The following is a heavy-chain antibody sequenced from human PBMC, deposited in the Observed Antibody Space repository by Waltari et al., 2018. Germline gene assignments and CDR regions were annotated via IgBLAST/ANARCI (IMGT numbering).Heavy chain of an antibody. CDR2: FNPKNGDS. D-gene: IGHD1-26*01. J-gene: IGHJ5*02. CDR1: GYTLTDYH. CDR3: ARDPGPIVGAPDL. V-gene: IGHV1-2*02. Sequence: QEQLVQSGSEVKKPGASVRVSCQASGYTLTDYHLHWFRQTPGQGFEWMGWFNPKNGDSNSAEKFLGRVTMTRDTSINTVYLDLSGLRSDDTAVFFCARDPGPIVGAPDLWGQGTLVTVSS.